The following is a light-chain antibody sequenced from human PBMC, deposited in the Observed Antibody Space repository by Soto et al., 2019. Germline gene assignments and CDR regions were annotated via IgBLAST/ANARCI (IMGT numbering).Light chain of an antibody. CDR2: DNN. Sequence: QSVLTQPPSVSAAPGQRVTISCSGNRSNVGNNYVSWYRQVPGTAPKRLIFDNNKRPSGIPDRFSGSKSGTSATLGIAGLQTGDDADYSCAGWDSSLRVVLFGGGTKLTVL. CDR3: AGWDSSLRVVL. J-gene: IGLJ3*02. V-gene: IGLV1-51*01. CDR1: RSNVGNNY.